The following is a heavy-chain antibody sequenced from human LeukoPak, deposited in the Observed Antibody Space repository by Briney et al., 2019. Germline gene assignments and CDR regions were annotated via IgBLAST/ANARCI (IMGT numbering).Heavy chain of an antibody. CDR3: ARVGDLNYFDY. V-gene: IGHV3-64*01. D-gene: IGHD3-10*01. J-gene: IGHJ4*02. Sequence: GGSLRLSCAASGFTFSSYAMHWVRRAPGKGLEYVSAISHNGGSTYYANSVKGRFTISRDNSKNTLYLQMGCLRAEDMAVYYCARVGDLNYFDYWGQGALVTVSS. CDR2: ISHNGGST. CDR1: GFTFSSYA.